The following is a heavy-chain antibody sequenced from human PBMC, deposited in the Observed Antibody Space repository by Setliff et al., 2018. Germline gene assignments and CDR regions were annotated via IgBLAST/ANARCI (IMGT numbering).Heavy chain of an antibody. D-gene: IGHD6-19*01. CDR2: IRSKAYGGTT. J-gene: IGHJ6*03. CDR1: GFTFGDYA. V-gene: IGHV3-49*04. Sequence: PGESLKISCSVSGFTFGDYAMTWVRQAPGKGLEWVGFIRSKAYGGTTEYAASVKGRFTISRDDSESIAYLQMNSLKTEDTAVCYCIRLSSSAYYYMDTWGKGTTVTVSS. CDR3: IRLSSSAYYYMDT.